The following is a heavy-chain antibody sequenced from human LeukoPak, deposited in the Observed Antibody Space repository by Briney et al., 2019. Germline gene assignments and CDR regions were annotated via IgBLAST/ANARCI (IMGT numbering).Heavy chain of an antibody. CDR2: ISYSGGT. CDR3: ASTSKYIGSGRDDSFDI. V-gene: IGHV4-30-4*01. CDR1: GGSISTGGYY. J-gene: IGHJ3*02. D-gene: IGHD3-10*01. Sequence: SQTLSLTCTVSGGSISTGGYYWSWIRQPPGKGLEWIGYISYSGGTYYNPSLKSRVSISVDTSKSQFSLKMTSVTAADTAVYYCASTSKYIGSGRDDSFDIWGQGTMVTVSA.